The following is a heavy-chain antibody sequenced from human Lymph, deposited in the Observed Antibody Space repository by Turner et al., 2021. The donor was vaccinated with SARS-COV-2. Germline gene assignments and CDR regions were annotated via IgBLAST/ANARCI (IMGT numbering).Heavy chain of an antibody. J-gene: IGHJ3*02. CDR3: ARDLGPLAFDI. CDR1: GFTVSSNY. Sequence: EVQLVETGGGLIQPGVSLRLSCAASGFTVSSNYMIWVRQAPGKGLEWVSVIYIGGTTYYADAVKGRFTISRDNSKNMLYRQMNSLRAEDTAVYYCARDLGPLAFDILGQGTMVTVSS. CDR2: IYIGGTT. V-gene: IGHV3-53*02.